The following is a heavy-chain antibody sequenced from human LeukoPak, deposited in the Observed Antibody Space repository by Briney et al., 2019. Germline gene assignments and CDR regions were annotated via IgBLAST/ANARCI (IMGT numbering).Heavy chain of an antibody. V-gene: IGHV3-30*02. CDR2: IRYDGSDK. CDR1: RFTFSRYG. D-gene: IGHD6-19*01. J-gene: IGHJ4*02. CDR3: AKIGAVAGHFDY. Sequence: HPGGSLRLSCAASRFTFSRYGMHWVRQAPGKGLEWVAFIRYDGSDKSYADSVKGRFTISRDNSKNTLCLQMNSLRAEDTAMYYCAKIGAVAGHFDYWGQGTLVTVSS.